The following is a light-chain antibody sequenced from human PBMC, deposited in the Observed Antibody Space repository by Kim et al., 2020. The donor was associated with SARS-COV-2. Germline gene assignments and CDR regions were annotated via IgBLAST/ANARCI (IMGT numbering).Light chain of an antibody. CDR3: AAWDYSLSGPV. CDR2: TNN. V-gene: IGLV1-47*01. J-gene: IGLJ2*01. CDR1: SSNIGSNY. Sequence: ELTQPPSASGTPGQGVTISCSGSSSNIGSNYVYWYQQLPGTAPKLLTYTNNQRPSGVPDRFSGSKSGTSASLAISGLSSEDEADYSCAAWDYSLSGPVFGGGTQLTVL.